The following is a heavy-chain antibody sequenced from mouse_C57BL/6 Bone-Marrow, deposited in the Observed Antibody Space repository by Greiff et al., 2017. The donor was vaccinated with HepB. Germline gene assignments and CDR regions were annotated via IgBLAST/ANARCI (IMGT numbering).Heavy chain of an antibody. D-gene: IGHD2-1*01. J-gene: IGHJ3*01. CDR1: GYTFTDYN. Sequence: EVQLQQSGPELVKPGASVKIPCKASGYTFTDYNMDWVKQSHGKSLEWIGDINPNNGGTIYNQKFKGKATLTVDKSSSTAYMELRSLTSEDTAVYYCARERGSTMVSPFAYWGQGTLVTVSA. V-gene: IGHV1-18*01. CDR2: INPNNGGT. CDR3: ARERGSTMVSPFAY.